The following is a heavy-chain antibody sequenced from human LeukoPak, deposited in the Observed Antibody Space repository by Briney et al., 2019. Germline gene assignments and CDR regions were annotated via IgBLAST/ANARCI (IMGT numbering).Heavy chain of an antibody. Sequence: GESLKISCKGSGYSFTNYWIGWVRQMPGKGLEWMGIIYPGDSGTKYSPSFQGQVSISVDKSLSTAYLQWSSLKASDTAMYYCARHYDILTGFDYWGQGTLVTVSS. D-gene: IGHD3-9*01. CDR3: ARHYDILTGFDY. J-gene: IGHJ4*02. CDR2: IYPGDSGT. V-gene: IGHV5-51*01. CDR1: GYSFTNYW.